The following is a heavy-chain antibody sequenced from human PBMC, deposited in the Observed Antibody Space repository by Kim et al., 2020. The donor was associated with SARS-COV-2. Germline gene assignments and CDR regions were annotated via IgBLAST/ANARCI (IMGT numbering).Heavy chain of an antibody. CDR3: ARGDGYYGSGSYPLDY. V-gene: IGHV4-59*09. J-gene: IGHJ4*02. Sequence: SLKSRLTISVDTSKNQFSRKRSSVTAADTAVYYCARGDGYYGSGSYPLDYWGQGTLVTVSS. D-gene: IGHD3-10*01.